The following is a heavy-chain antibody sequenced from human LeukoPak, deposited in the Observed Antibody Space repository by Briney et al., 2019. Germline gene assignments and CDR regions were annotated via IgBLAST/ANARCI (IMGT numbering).Heavy chain of an antibody. J-gene: IGHJ1*01. D-gene: IGHD6-13*01. CDR3: ARGPLYSSSSFQS. CDR1: GGSVSSGGYY. V-gene: IGHV4-61*08. CDR2: IYYSGST. Sequence: SETLSLTCTVSGGSVSSGGYYWSWIRQPPGKGLEWIGYIYYSGSTDYNPSLKSRVTISVDTSKSQFSLQLSSVTAADTAVYYCARGPLYSSSSFQSWGQGTLVTVSS.